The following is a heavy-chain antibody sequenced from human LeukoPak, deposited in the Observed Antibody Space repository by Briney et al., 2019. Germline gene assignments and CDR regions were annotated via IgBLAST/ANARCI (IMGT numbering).Heavy chain of an antibody. Sequence: SGTLSLTCTVSGGSISSSSYYWGWIRQPPGKGLEWIGSIYYSGSTYYNPSLKSRVTISVDTSKNQFSLKLSSVTAADTAVYYCARVNGRYCSSTSCYKPFDIWGQGTMVTVSS. CDR2: IYYSGST. J-gene: IGHJ3*02. CDR3: ARVNGRYCSSTSCYKPFDI. CDR1: GGSISSSSYY. V-gene: IGHV4-39*07. D-gene: IGHD2-2*02.